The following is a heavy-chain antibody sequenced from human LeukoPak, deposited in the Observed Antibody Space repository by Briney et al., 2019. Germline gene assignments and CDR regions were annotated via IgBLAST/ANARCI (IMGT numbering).Heavy chain of an antibody. CDR1: GGSISSYY. J-gene: IGHJ3*02. D-gene: IGHD3-9*01. V-gene: IGHV4-38-2*02. Sequence: SETLSLTCTVSGGSISSYYWSWIRQPPGKGLEWIGSIYHSGSTYYNPSLKSRVTISVDTSENQFSLKLSSVTAADTAVYYCARDPGRYFDWLLIPDAFDIWGQGTMVTVSS. CDR2: IYHSGST. CDR3: ARDPGRYFDWLLIPDAFDI.